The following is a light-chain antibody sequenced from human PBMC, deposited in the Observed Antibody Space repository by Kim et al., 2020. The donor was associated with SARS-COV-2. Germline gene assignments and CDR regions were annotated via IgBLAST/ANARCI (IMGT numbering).Light chain of an antibody. CDR3: KSRGSSGNYLV. V-gene: IGLV3-19*01. J-gene: IGLJ3*02. CDR2: NKK. Sequence: SSELTQDPTVSVALGQTVKITCQGDSLRRYSANWYQQKPGQAPILVIYNKKNRPSGIPDRFSGSTSGNTASLTISGAQAEDEADYYCKSRGSSGNYLVFGGGTKVTVL. CDR1: SLRRYS.